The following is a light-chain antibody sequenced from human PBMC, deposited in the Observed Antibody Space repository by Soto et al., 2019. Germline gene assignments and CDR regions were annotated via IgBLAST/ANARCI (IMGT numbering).Light chain of an antibody. J-gene: IGLJ3*02. Sequence: QSALTQPASVSGSPGQSITISCTGTSSDIGRYDYVSWYQQFPGKAPKLMIYRVINRPSGVSDRFSGSKSGNSASLSISGLQAEDEASYFCGSYTSATTGVFGGGTQLTVL. CDR3: GSYTSATTGV. CDR2: RVI. CDR1: SSDIGRYDY. V-gene: IGLV2-14*03.